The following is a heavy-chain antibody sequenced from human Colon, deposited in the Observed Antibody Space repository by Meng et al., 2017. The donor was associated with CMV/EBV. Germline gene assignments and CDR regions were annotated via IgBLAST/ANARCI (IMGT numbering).Heavy chain of an antibody. CDR3: VRDYYGSL. CDR1: GFTFSSHW. Sequence: LGLSCAASGFTFSSHWINWVRQAPGKGLVWILRINPDGSDRDYADSVKGRFTISRDNAKNTLYLQMNSLRAEDTAVYYCVRDYYGSLWGQGTLVTVS. V-gene: IGHV3-74*01. CDR2: INPDGSDR. J-gene: IGHJ4*02. D-gene: IGHD3-10*01.